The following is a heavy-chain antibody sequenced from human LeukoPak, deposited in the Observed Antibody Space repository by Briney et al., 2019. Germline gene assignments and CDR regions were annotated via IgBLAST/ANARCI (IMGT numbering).Heavy chain of an antibody. J-gene: IGHJ4*02. CDR3: AGVISATGYFDY. Sequence: SSDTLSLTCTVSGGSINSYYWTWLRQPPGKGLEWIGYIYPSGTTNCNPSLKSRVTISIDTSKNQFSLKLSTVTAADTAVYYCAGVISATGYFDYWGQGTLVTVSS. D-gene: IGHD2-15*01. CDR1: GGSINSYY. CDR2: IYPSGTT. V-gene: IGHV4-59*07.